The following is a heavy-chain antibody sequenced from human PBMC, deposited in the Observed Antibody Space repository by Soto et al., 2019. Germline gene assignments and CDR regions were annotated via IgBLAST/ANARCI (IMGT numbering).Heavy chain of an antibody. CDR1: GGSIRSGGYY. Sequence: QVQLQESGPGLVKPSQTLSLTCTVSGGSIRSGGYYWSWIRQHPGKGLEWIGYIYDSGSTYYNPSLMSRVSISVDTSKNQFSLKLSSVTAADTAVYYCARVCCGDCHQCMDVWGQGTTVTVSS. CDR3: ARVCCGDCHQCMDV. J-gene: IGHJ6*02. D-gene: IGHD2-21*02. V-gene: IGHV4-31*03. CDR2: IYDSGST.